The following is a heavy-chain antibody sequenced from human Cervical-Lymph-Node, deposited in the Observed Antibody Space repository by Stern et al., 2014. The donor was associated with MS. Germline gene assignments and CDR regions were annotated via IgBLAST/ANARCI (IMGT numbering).Heavy chain of an antibody. V-gene: IGHV5-51*03. D-gene: IGHD2-21*02. CDR2: IYPGDSDI. CDR3: ARLVMTGAFDI. CDR1: GYNFTTYW. Sequence: EVQLVESGVEVKKPGESLKISCKGSGYNFTTYWIGWVRQMPGKGLEWMGIIYPGDSDIRYSTSFQGQVPISADKAIRPAYMQWNSLKAWDTAMYYCARLVMTGAFDIWGQGTMVTASS. J-gene: IGHJ3*02.